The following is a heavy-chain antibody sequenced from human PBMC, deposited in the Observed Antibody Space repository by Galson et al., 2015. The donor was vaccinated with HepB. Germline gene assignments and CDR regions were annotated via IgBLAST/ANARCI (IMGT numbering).Heavy chain of an antibody. D-gene: IGHD2/OR15-2a*01. CDR2: IYWDDDK. CDR3: AHSYLSNWFDP. Sequence: PALVKPTQTLTLTCTFSGFSLSTSGAGVGWIRQPPGKALEWLALIYWDDDKRYSPSLKSRLTITKDTSKNQVVPTMTNMDPVDTATYYCAHSYLSNWFDPWGQGTLVTVSS. CDR1: GFSLSTSGAG. J-gene: IGHJ5*02. V-gene: IGHV2-5*02.